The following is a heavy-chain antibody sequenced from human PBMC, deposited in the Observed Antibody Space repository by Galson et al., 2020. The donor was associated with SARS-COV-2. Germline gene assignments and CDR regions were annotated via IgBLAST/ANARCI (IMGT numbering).Heavy chain of an antibody. D-gene: IGHD6-19*01. CDR1: GYTFTSYG. Sequence: ASVKVSCKASGYTFTSYGISWVRQATGQGLEWMGWISAYNGNTIYAQKLQDRVTLTTDTSTNTAYMDLRSLTSDDTAVYYCARDEAVAGAFDYWGQGTLVTVSS. J-gene: IGHJ4*02. CDR3: ARDEAVAGAFDY. V-gene: IGHV1-18*01. CDR2: ISAYNGNT.